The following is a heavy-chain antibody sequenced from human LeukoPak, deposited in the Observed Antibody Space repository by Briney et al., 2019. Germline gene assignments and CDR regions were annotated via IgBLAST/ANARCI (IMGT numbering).Heavy chain of an antibody. J-gene: IGHJ3*02. CDR3: ARGYNNYGYVFDI. V-gene: IGHV3-21*01. CDR2: ISSSSIYI. CDR1: GFTFNIYT. D-gene: IGHD4-11*01. Sequence: PGGSLRLSCAASGFTFNIYTMYWVRQAPGKGLEWVSSISSSSIYIYYADSVKGRFTISRDNAKNSLYLQMNSLRAEDTAVYYCARGYNNYGYVFDIWGQGTVVTVSS.